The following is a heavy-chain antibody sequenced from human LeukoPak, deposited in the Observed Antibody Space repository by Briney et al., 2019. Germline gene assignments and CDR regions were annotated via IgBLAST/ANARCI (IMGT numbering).Heavy chain of an antibody. V-gene: IGHV4-38-2*02. CDR3: ARDSTKYSGSFLDY. CDR2: VYHSGST. J-gene: IGHJ4*02. D-gene: IGHD1-26*01. Sequence: PPETLSLTCAVSGYSISSGYYWGWIRQPPGKGLEWIGSVYHSGSTYYNPSLKSRVTISVDTSKTQFSLKLSSVTAADTAVYYCARDSTKYSGSFLDYWGQGTLVTVSS. CDR1: GYSISSGYY.